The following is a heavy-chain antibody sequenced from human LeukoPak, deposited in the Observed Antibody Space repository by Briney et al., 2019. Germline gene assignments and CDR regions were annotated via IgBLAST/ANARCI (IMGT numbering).Heavy chain of an antibody. Sequence: SQTLSLTCTVSGGSISSGGYYWSWIRQHPGKGLEWIGYIYYSGSTYYNPSLKSRVTISVDTSKNQFSLKLSSVTAADTAVYYCARDRRGLHYSKFDYWGQGILVTVSS. V-gene: IGHV4-31*03. D-gene: IGHD2-15*01. CDR3: ARDRRGLHYSKFDY. CDR2: IYYSGST. CDR1: GGSISSGGYY. J-gene: IGHJ4*02.